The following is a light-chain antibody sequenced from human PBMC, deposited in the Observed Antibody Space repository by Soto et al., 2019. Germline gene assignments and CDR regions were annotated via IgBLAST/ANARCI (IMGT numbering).Light chain of an antibody. CDR2: GAS. CDR1: LSVSNNY. J-gene: IGKJ4*01. CDR3: QQYGSSPPLT. V-gene: IGKV3-20*01. Sequence: EIGLMQSPGTLSLSPGERATLSCRASLSVSNNYVAWYQQKPGQAPRLLIAGASSRATGIPDRFSGSGSGTDFTLTISRLEPEDFAVYYCQQYGSSPPLTFGGGTKVEIK.